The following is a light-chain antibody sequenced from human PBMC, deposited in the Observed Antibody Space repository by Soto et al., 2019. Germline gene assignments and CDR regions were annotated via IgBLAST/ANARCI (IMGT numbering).Light chain of an antibody. CDR2: LERSGSY. V-gene: IGLV4-60*02. CDR1: SGHSTYI. Sequence: QSVLTQSSSASASLGSSVKLTCTLSSGHSTYIIAWHQQQPGKAPRYLMKLERSGSYNKGSGVPDRFSGSSSGADRYLTISNLQFEDEADYYCETWDSNTHRVFGGGTKVTVL. J-gene: IGLJ3*02. CDR3: ETWDSNTHRV.